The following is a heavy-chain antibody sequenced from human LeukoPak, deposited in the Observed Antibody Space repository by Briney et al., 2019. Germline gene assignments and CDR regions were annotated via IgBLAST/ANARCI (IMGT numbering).Heavy chain of an antibody. Sequence: SETLSLTRALYLGSPTGYYWTWTRQPPGKGREWLGEINHSGSTNHNPSLQRRVTISVDPSKNQFSMTLSSVTAADTAVYYCGRYDYDSASSHFKYLQHWGQGTLVTVSS. CDR1: LGSPTGYY. CDR2: INHSGST. J-gene: IGHJ1*01. D-gene: IGHD3-22*01. CDR3: GRYDYDSASSHFKYLQH. V-gene: IGHV4-34*01.